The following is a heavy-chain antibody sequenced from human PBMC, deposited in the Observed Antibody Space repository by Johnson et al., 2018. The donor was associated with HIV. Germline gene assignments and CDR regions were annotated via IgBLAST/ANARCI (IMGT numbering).Heavy chain of an antibody. V-gene: IGHV3-7*05. CDR2: IKQDGSEK. CDR1: GFTFSSYW. J-gene: IGHJ3*02. Sequence: VQLVESGGGLVQPGGSLRLSCAASGFTFSSYWMSWVRQAPGKALEWVANIKQDGSEKYYVDSVTGRFTISRDNAKKSVYLQMNSLRAEDTAVYYCARKADAFDIWGQGTMITVSS. CDR3: ARKADAFDI.